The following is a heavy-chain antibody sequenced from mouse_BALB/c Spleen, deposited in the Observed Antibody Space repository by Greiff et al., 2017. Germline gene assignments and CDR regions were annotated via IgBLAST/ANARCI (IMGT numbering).Heavy chain of an antibody. V-gene: IGHV7-3*02. CDR2: VRNKTNGYTT. Sequence: EVHLVESGGGLVQPGGSLRLSCATSGFTFTDYYMSWVRQPPGKALEWLGFVRNKTNGYTTEYSATVKGRFTISRDNSQSILYLQMNTLRAEDSATYYCARDTNGYYGFAYWGQGTLGTVSA. D-gene: IGHD2-3*01. CDR1: GFTFTDYY. J-gene: IGHJ3*01. CDR3: ARDTNGYYGFAY.